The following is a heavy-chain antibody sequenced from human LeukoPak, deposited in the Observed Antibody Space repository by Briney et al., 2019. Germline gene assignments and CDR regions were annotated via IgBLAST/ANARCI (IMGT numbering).Heavy chain of an antibody. CDR1: GFTFSDYY. D-gene: IGHD6-13*01. Sequence: PGGSVRLFCAASGFTFSDYYMSWIRQAPGKGLEWLSYISSGSSYTNYADSVKGRFTISRDNAKNSLYLQMNSLRAEDTAVYYCARVGQQLVRPDYWGQGTLVTVSS. V-gene: IGHV3-11*06. J-gene: IGHJ4*02. CDR2: ISSGSSYT. CDR3: ARVGQQLVRPDY.